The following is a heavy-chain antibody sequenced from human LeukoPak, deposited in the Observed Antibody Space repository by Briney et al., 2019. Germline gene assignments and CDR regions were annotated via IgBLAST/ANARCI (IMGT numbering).Heavy chain of an antibody. V-gene: IGHV4-39*01. J-gene: IGHJ6*02. CDR2: IYYSGST. CDR1: GDSVSSDTYY. D-gene: IGHD3-10*01. Sequence: SGTLSLTCTVSGDSVSSDTYYWGWIRQPPGKGLEWIGSIYYSGSTYYNPSLKSRVTISVDTSKNQFSLKLSSVTAADTAVYYCASGLLWFGELPYGMDVWGQGTTVTVSS. CDR3: ASGLLWFGELPYGMDV.